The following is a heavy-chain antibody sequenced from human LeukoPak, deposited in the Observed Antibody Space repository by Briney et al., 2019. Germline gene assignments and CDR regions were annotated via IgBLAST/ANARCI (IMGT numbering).Heavy chain of an antibody. Sequence: TSETLSLTCTVSGGSISSYYWSWIRQPPGKGLEWIGEINHSGSTNYNPSLKSRVTISVDTSKNQFSLKLSSVTAADTAVYYCARVPAGYDKAVYWGQGTLVTVSS. CDR1: GGSISSYY. D-gene: IGHD3-22*01. V-gene: IGHV4-34*01. CDR3: ARVPAGYDKAVY. CDR2: INHSGST. J-gene: IGHJ4*02.